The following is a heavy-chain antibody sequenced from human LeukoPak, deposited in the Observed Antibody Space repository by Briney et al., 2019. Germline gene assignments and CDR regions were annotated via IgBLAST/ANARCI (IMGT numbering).Heavy chain of an antibody. V-gene: IGHV3-7*01. CDR1: LFNLRTYW. CDR2: IKEDGSEK. J-gene: IGHJ4*02. CDR3: ARRTYYYEF. D-gene: IGHD3-16*01. Sequence: PGGALSLSRVASLFNLRTYWMTEVRPAPGKGLAGVANIKEDGSEKYYVDSVKGRFTISRDNAKTSLFLQMNSLRAEDTAVYYCARRTYYYEFWGQGTLVTVSS.